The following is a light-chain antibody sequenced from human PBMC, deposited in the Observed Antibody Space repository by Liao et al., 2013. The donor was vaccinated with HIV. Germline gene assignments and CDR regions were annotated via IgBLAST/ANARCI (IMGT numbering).Light chain of an antibody. V-gene: IGLV3-21*01. J-gene: IGLJ3*02. Sequence: SYVLTQPPSGSVAPGKTARITCGGNNIASKSVHWYQQKPGQAPVLVIYYDNERPSGIPERFSGSNSGNTATLTISGTQAMDEADYYCQAWDSSIVVFGGGTKLTVL. CDR2: YDN. CDR1: NIASKS. CDR3: QAWDSSIVV.